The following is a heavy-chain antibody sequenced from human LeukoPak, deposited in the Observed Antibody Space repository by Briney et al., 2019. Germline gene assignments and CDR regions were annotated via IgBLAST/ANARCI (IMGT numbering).Heavy chain of an antibody. CDR3: AVDGGYNRFDP. CDR2: IKQDGSEK. CDR1: GFTFSSYW. J-gene: IGHJ5*02. V-gene: IGHV3-7*01. D-gene: IGHD3-16*01. Sequence: GGSLRLSCAASGFTFSSYWMSWVRQAPGKGLERVANIKQDGSEKYYVDSVKGRFTISRDNAKSSLYLQMNSLRAEDTAVYYCAVDGGYNRFDPWGQGTLVTVPS.